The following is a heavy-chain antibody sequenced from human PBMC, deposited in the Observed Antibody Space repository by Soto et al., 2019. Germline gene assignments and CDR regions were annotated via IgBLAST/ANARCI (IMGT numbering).Heavy chain of an antibody. Sequence: NPGGSLRLSCAASGFTFSSYSMNWVRQAPGKGLEWVSSISSSSSYIYYADSVKGRFTISRDNAKNSLYLQMNSLRAEDTAVYYCARARYYDILTGPRAFDYWGQGTLVTVSS. CDR3: ARARYYDILTGPRAFDY. CDR1: GFTFSSYS. J-gene: IGHJ4*02. V-gene: IGHV3-21*01. D-gene: IGHD3-9*01. CDR2: ISSSSSYI.